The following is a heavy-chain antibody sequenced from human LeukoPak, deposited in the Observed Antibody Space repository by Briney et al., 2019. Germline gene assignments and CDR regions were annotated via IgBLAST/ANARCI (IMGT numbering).Heavy chain of an antibody. D-gene: IGHD6-13*01. CDR3: ARDFGRIAAAGTPLDY. V-gene: IGHV3-30-3*01. CDR1: GFTFSSYA. CDR2: ISYDRSNK. J-gene: IGHJ4*02. Sequence: GRSLRLSCAASGFTFSSYAMHWVRQAPGKGLEWVAVISYDRSNKYYADSVKGRFTISRDNSKNTLYLQMNSLRAEDTAVYYCARDFGRIAAAGTPLDYWGQGTLVTVSS.